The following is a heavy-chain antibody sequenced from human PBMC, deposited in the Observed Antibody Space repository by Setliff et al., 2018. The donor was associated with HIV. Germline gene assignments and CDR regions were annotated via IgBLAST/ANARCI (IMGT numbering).Heavy chain of an antibody. CDR1: GGTFSSYA. CDR2: IIPVFGPP. D-gene: IGHD3-10*01. CDR3: ARGDYGSGSYYPYYFYYGMDV. J-gene: IGHJ6*02. V-gene: IGHV1-69*13. Sequence: SVKVSCKASGGTFSSYAISWVRQAPGQGLEWMGGIIPVFGPPNYAKKFQFRLTITADESTNTAYMELSSLKSEDTAVYYCARGDYGSGSYYPYYFYYGMDVWGQGTTVTVSS.